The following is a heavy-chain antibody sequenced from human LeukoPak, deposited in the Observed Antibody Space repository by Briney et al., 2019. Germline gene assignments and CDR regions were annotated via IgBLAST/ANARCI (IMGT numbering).Heavy chain of an antibody. V-gene: IGHV4-39*01. Sequence: SETLSLTCTVSGGSISSSSYYWGWIRQPPGKGLEWIGSIYYSGSTYCNPSLKSRVTISVDTSKNQFSLKLSSVTAADTAVYYCAAAPIGYCSGGSCYSWFDPWGQGTLVTVSS. CDR3: AAAPIGYCSGGSCYSWFDP. J-gene: IGHJ5*02. D-gene: IGHD2-15*01. CDR2: IYYSGST. CDR1: GGSISSSSYY.